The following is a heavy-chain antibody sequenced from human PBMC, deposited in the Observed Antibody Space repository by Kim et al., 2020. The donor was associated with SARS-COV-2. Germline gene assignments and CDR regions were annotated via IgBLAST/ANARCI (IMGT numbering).Heavy chain of an antibody. CDR1: GDSVSGSSST. CDR2: SYYRSKWYA. Sequence: SQTLSLTCAISGDSVSGSSSTRTWIRQSPSRGLEWLGRSYYRSKWYADYAVSLQSRITINPDTSKNQFSLRLTSVTPEDTAVYYCVREKVFGAVDYWGQGNLVTVSS. J-gene: IGHJ4*02. V-gene: IGHV6-1*01. D-gene: IGHD3-10*01. CDR3: VREKVFGAVDY.